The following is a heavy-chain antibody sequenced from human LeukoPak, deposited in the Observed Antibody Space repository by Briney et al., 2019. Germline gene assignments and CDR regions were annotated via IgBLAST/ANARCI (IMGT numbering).Heavy chain of an antibody. V-gene: IGHV3-23*01. CDR2: ISGSGGST. CDR1: GFTFSSYA. D-gene: IGHD3-3*01. Sequence: GGSLRLSCAASGFTFSSYAMSWVRQAPGKGLEWVSAISGSGGSTYYADSVKGRFTISRDNSKNTLYLQMNSLRAEDTAVYYCAKCPSDFWSGYPLDYWGQGTLVTVSS. CDR3: AKCPSDFWSGYPLDY. J-gene: IGHJ4*02.